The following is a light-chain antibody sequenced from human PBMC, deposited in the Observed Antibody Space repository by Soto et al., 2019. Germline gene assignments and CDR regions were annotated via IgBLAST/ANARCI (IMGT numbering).Light chain of an antibody. J-gene: IGKJ5*01. CDR3: QQYNNWPPT. CDR1: QGISSY. CDR2: AAS. V-gene: IGKV1-8*01. Sequence: AIRMPQSPSSLSASTGDRFTITCRASQGISSYLAWYQQKPGKAPKLLIYAASTLQSGVPSRFSGSGSGTDFTLTISSLQPEDFAVYYCQQYNNWPPTFGQGTRLEIK.